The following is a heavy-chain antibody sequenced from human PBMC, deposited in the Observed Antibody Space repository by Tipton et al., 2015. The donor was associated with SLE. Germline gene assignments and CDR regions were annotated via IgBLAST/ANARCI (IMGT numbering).Heavy chain of an antibody. V-gene: IGHV4-34*01. D-gene: IGHD5-24*01. J-gene: IGHJ4*02. CDR3: AREKGYNWPFDF. CDR1: DGSLSGYY. Sequence: TLSLTCAVYDGSLSGYYWSWIRQSPGKGLEWIGEINHSGSTKYSSSLRSRVTISVDTFKNQFSLKLRSVTASDVAVYYCAREKGYNWPFDFWGQGTLVTVSS. CDR2: INHSGST.